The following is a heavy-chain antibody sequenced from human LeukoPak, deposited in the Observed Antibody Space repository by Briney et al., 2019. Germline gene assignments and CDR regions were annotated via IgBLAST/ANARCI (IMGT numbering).Heavy chain of an antibody. J-gene: IGHJ3*02. CDR1: GVTFGDYA. V-gene: IGHV3-49*03. D-gene: IGHD3-3*01. Sequence: GGSLRLSCTASGVTFGDYAMSWFRQAPGKGLEWVGFIRSKAYGGTTEYAASVKGRFTISRDDSKSIAYLQMNSLKTEDTAVYYCTRDTLSDFWSGYFSSGNDAFDIWGQGTMVTVSS. CDR2: IRSKAYGGTT. CDR3: TRDTLSDFWSGYFSSGNDAFDI.